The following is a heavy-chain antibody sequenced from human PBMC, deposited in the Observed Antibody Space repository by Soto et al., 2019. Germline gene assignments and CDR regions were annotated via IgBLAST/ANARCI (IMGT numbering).Heavy chain of an antibody. CDR1: GGPISSGGYY. J-gene: IGHJ4*02. CDR2: IYYSGST. V-gene: IGHV4-61*08. Sequence: SETLSLTCTVSGGPISSGGYYWSWIRQHPGKGLEWIGYIYYSGSTNYNPSLKSRVTISVDTSKNQFSLKLSSVTAADTAVYYCARDLGGYSGSYFSIFDYWGQGTLVTVS. CDR3: ARDLGGYSGSYFSIFDY. D-gene: IGHD1-26*01.